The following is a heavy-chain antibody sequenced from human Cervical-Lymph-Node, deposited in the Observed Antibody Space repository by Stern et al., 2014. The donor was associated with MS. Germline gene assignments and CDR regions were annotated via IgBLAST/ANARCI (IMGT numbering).Heavy chain of an antibody. CDR3: ARGLLGSENAFDI. CDR1: GYTFTSYG. J-gene: IGHJ3*02. Sequence: VQLGESGAEVKKPGASVKVSCKASGYTFTSYGISWGRQAPGQGLEWMGWLSSYNGNTNYAQKLHGRVTMTTDTSTSTADMELRSLRSDDTAVYYCARGLLGSENAFDIWGQGTMVTVSS. CDR2: LSSYNGNT. V-gene: IGHV1-18*01. D-gene: IGHD2-15*01.